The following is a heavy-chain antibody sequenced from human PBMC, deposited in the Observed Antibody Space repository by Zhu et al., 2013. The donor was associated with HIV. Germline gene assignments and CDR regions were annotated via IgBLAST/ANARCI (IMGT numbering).Heavy chain of an antibody. CDR2: INPSGDTT. J-gene: IGHJ4*02. CDR1: GYTFTSYY. D-gene: IGHD6-13*01. Sequence: QVQLVQSGAEVKKPGASVKVSCKASGYTFTSYYMHWVRQAPGQGLEWMGIINPSGDTTSYAQKFQDRLTVTRDTSTSTLYMELSRLRSDDTAVYYCARGRNSSSWSYYFDYWGQGTLVTVSS. CDR3: ARGRNSSSWSYYFDY. V-gene: IGHV1-46*01.